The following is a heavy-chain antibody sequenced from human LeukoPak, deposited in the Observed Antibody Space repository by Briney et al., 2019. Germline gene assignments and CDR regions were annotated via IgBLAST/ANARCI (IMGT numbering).Heavy chain of an antibody. V-gene: IGHV3-7*03. Sequence: GGSLRLSCVASGFTFGKYWMSLVRQAPGKGLEWVANIKLDGSEKNYVDSVKGRFTISRDNTKNSLYLQMNSLRVEDTAVYYCANLWSADYWGQGTLVTVSS. CDR1: GFTFGKYW. J-gene: IGHJ4*02. D-gene: IGHD3-10*01. CDR2: IKLDGSEK. CDR3: ANLWSADY.